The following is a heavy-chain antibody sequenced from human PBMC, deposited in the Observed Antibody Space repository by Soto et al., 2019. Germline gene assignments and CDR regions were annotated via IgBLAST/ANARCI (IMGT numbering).Heavy chain of an antibody. CDR1: GFSLRTTW. V-gene: IGHV3-74*01. Sequence: EVQLLESGGALVQPGGYLRLSCATSGFSLRTTWMHCVRQAPGKGLALVARITRGNSNTDYVDTVKGRFTISRDSAKNTLYLQMNSLTADDTSVYYCAREYYYSIDYWGRGTLVTVSS. J-gene: IGHJ4*02. CDR3: AREYYYSIDY. CDR2: ITRGNSNT. D-gene: IGHD3-10*01.